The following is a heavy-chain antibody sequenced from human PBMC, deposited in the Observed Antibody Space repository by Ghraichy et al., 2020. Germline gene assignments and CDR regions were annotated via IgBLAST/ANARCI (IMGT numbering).Heavy chain of an antibody. Sequence: ASVKVSCKASGYTFTGYYMHWVRQAPGQGLEWMGRINPNSGGTNYAQKFQGRVTMTRDTSISTAYMELSRLRSDDTAVYYCAYLNYDYIWGSYRSTQTIDAFDIWGQGTMVTVSS. CDR1: GYTFTGYY. CDR2: INPNSGGT. D-gene: IGHD3-16*02. V-gene: IGHV1-2*06. J-gene: IGHJ3*02. CDR3: AYLNYDYIWGSYRSTQTIDAFDI.